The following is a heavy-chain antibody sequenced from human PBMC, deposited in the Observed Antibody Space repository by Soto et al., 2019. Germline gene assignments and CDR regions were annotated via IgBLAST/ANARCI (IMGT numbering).Heavy chain of an antibody. D-gene: IGHD1-26*01. V-gene: IGHV3-15*01. CDR3: TTDSGRSPYSFGC. J-gene: IGHJ4*02. CDR1: GLTFSKAW. CDR2: IMSKTDGGTT. Sequence: PERSLRLSGATSGLTFSKAWVGWVRQAPGKGLEWVGRIMSKTDGGTTDYAASVKGRFTISRDDSKSTLYLQMNSLKTEDTAFYYCTTDSGRSPYSFGCWEKGSLVTVAS.